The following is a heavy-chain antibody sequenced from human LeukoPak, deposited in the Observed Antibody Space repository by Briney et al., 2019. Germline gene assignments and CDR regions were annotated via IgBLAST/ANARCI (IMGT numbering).Heavy chain of an antibody. J-gene: IGHJ3*02. CDR2: ISHDGNNK. Sequence: PGRSLRLSCAASGFTFSSNVMHWVRQAAGKGLEWVAAISHDGNNKYYGDSVRGRFTISRDNSKNTLYVQMNSLRAEDTAVYYCARDTYDILTGYYKWAFDIWGQGTMVTVSS. D-gene: IGHD3-9*01. CDR3: ARDTYDILTGYYKWAFDI. V-gene: IGHV3-30-3*01. CDR1: GFTFSSNV.